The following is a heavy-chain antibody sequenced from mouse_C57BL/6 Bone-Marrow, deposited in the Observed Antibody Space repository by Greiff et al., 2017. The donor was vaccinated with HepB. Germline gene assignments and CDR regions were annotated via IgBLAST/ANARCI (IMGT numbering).Heavy chain of an antibody. CDR3: ARRTGTSFAY. CDR2: INPNNGGT. Sequence: VQLQQSGPELVKPGASVKISCKASGYTFTDYYMNWVKQSHGKSLEWIGDINPNNGGTSYNQKFKGKATLTVDKSSSTAYMELRSLTSEDSAVYYCARRTGTSFAYWGQGTLVTVSA. D-gene: IGHD4-1*01. CDR1: GYTFTDYY. V-gene: IGHV1-26*01. J-gene: IGHJ3*01.